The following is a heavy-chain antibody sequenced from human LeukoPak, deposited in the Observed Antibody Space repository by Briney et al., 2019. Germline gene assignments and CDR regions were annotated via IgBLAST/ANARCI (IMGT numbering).Heavy chain of an antibody. V-gene: IGHV1-58*01. CDR1: GFPLSSSA. D-gene: IGHD6-13*01. J-gene: IGHJ5*02. Sequence: GTSVKVSCKASGFPLSSSAVQWVRQAGGQRLEWIGWIVVGSNNTNYAQKFQERVTITRDMSTSTAYMELSSLRSEDMAVYYCAAPYSTRWFELWGRGTLVTVSS. CDR2: IVVGSNNT. CDR3: AAPYSTRWFEL.